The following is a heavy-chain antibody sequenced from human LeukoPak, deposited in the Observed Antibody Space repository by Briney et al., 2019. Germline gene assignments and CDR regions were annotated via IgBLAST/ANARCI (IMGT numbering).Heavy chain of an antibody. CDR3: AREGGNYYDSSGYYLDY. D-gene: IGHD3-22*01. CDR2: INPSGGST. Sequence: ASVKVSCKASGYTFTSYYMHWVRQAPGQGLEWMGIINPSGGSTSYAQKFQGRVTMTRDTSTSTVYMELSSLRSEDTAVYYCAREGGNYYDSSGYYLDYWGQGTLVTISS. J-gene: IGHJ4*02. V-gene: IGHV1-46*01. CDR1: GYTFTSYY.